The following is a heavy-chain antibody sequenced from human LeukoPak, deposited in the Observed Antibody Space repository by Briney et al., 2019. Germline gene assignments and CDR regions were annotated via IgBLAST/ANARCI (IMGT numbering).Heavy chain of an antibody. V-gene: IGHV3-30*04. CDR3: AKGYYDSSGPLDY. Sequence: GRSLRLSCAASGFTFDNYAILWVRRAPGKGLEWVAIISYGGTNKYYADSVKGRFTISRDDSKNTLYLQMNSLRAEDTAVYYCAKGYYDSSGPLDYWGQGTLVTVSS. CDR2: ISYGGTNK. CDR1: GFTFDNYA. D-gene: IGHD3-22*01. J-gene: IGHJ4*02.